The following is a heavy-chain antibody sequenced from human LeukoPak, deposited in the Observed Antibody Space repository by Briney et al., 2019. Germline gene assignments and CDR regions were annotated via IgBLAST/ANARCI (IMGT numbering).Heavy chain of an antibody. J-gene: IGHJ4*02. CDR1: GGTISSYY. Sequence: SETLSLTCTVSGGTISSYYWSWIRQPAGKGLEWIGRIYTSGSTNYNPSLKSRVTKSVDTSKNQFSLKLSSVTAADTAVYYCARVTVDYDILTGYYSPNYYFDYWGQGTLVTVSS. D-gene: IGHD3-9*01. CDR3: ARVTVDYDILTGYYSPNYYFDY. CDR2: IYTSGST. V-gene: IGHV4-4*07.